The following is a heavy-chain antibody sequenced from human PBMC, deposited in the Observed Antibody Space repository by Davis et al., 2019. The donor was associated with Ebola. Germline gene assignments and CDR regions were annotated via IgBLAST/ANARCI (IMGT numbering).Heavy chain of an antibody. J-gene: IGHJ4*02. V-gene: IGHV4-30-2*01. CDR2: IFQSGSA. Sequence: PSETLSLTCTVSGDSITRGGFSWSWIRLPPGKGPEWIGYIFQSGSAYYNPSLRSRVTISIDTSKDHFSLSLASVTAADTAVYYCARGGGLSTTTVDFWGQGTLVTVSS. CDR1: GDSITRGGFS. D-gene: IGHD1-26*01. CDR3: ARGGGLSTTTVDF.